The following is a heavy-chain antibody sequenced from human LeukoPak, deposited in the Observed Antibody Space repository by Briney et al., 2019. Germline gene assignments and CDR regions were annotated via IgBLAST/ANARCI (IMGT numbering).Heavy chain of an antibody. CDR2: ISGNGRST. CDR3: ARDTIRYFDL. J-gene: IGHJ2*01. Sequence: GSLRLSCAASGFTFSNYAMSWVRQAPGKGLEWVSVISGNGRSTYYADSVKGRFTISRDNAKNSLYLQMNSLRAEDTAVYYCARDTIRYFDLWGRGTLVTVSS. CDR1: GFTFSNYA. V-gene: IGHV3-23*01. D-gene: IGHD5-24*01.